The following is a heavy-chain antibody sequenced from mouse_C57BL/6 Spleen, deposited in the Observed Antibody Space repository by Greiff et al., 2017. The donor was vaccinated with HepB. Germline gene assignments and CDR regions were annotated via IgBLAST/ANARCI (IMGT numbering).Heavy chain of an antibody. J-gene: IGHJ3*01. Sequence: QVQLQQPGAELVKPGASVKLSCKASGYTFTSYWMQWVKQRPGQGLEWIGEIDPSDSYTNYNQKFKGKATLTVDTSCSTAYMQLSSLTSEDSAVYYCAVYYDYAWFAYWGQGTLVTVSA. CDR1: GYTFTSYW. D-gene: IGHD2-4*01. V-gene: IGHV1-50*01. CDR3: AVYYDYAWFAY. CDR2: IDPSDSYT.